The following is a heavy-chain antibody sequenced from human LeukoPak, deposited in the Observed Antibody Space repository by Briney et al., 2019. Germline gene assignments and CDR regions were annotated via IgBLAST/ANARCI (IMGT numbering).Heavy chain of an antibody. D-gene: IGHD7-27*01. V-gene: IGHV1-18*01. J-gene: IGHJ6*03. Sequence: ASVKVSCKASGYTFTSYGISWVRQAPGQGLEWMGWITTYNGNTNYAQNLQGRVTMTTDTSTSTAYMELRSLRSDDTAVYYCARSTLTGDNGWRYYYYMDVWGKGTTVTVSS. CDR3: ARSTLTGDNGWRYYYYMDV. CDR2: ITTYNGNT. CDR1: GYTFTSYG.